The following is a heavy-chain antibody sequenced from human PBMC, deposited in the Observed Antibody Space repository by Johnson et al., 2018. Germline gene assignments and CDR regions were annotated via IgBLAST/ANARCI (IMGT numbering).Heavy chain of an antibody. CDR3: AQDGSSKQRGLRPAAY. V-gene: IGHV3-30*18. D-gene: IGHD1/OR15-1a*01. J-gene: IGHJ4*02. CDR2: ISYDGSNT. Sequence: VQLVESGGGVVQPGKSLRLSCAVSGLAFSSYGMHWVRQAPGKGLEWVALISYDGSNTYYAESVKGRFTISRDNSKKTVNLQMDSLRGDDTAVYFCAQDGSSKQRGLRPAAYWGQGTLVSVSS. CDR1: GLAFSSYG.